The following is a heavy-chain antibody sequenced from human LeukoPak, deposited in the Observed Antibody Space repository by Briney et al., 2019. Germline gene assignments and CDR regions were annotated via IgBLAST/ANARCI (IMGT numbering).Heavy chain of an antibody. CDR1: GFTFSSYA. CDR3: AKDSDYYGSGSSVDY. V-gene: IGHV3-23*01. J-gene: IGHJ4*02. CDR2: ISGSGGST. Sequence: GGSLRLSCAASGFTFSSYAMHWVRQAPGKGLEWVSIISGSGGSTYVADSVKGRFTFSRDNSKNTLYLQMNSLRAEDTAVYYCAKDSDYYGSGSSVDYWGQGTLVTVSS. D-gene: IGHD3-10*01.